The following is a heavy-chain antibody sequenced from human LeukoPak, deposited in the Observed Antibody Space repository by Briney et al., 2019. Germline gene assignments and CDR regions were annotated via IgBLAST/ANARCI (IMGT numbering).Heavy chain of an antibody. Sequence: PGVSLRLSCAASGFTVSSNYMSWVRQAPGKGLEWVSVIYSGGSTYYADSVKGRFTISRDNSKNTLYLQMNSLRAEDTAVYYCAREDGYNFFDYWGQGTLVTVSS. CDR1: GFTVSSNY. CDR2: IYSGGST. V-gene: IGHV3-53*01. D-gene: IGHD5-24*01. J-gene: IGHJ4*02. CDR3: AREDGYNFFDY.